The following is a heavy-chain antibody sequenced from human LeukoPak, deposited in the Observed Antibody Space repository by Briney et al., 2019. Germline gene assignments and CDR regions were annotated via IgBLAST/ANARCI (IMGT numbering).Heavy chain of an antibody. D-gene: IGHD5-12*01. J-gene: IGHJ4*02. V-gene: IGHV3-23*01. CDR3: ARDGGLRFWIDY. Sequence: GGSLRLSCAASGFTFSSSAMSWVRQVPGEGLEWVSGISASGGSTSYADSVRGRFTISRDNSKNTLYVQMNSLRDEDTAVYYCARDGGLRFWIDYWGQGTLVTVSS. CDR2: ISASGGST. CDR1: GFTFSSSA.